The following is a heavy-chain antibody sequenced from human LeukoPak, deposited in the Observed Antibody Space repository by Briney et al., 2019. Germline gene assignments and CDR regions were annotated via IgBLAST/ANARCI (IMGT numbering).Heavy chain of an antibody. CDR3: ARGLLRYYYYMDV. Sequence: SVKVSCKASGYTFTSYGISWVRQAPGQGLEWMGGIIPIFGTANYAQKFQGRVTITADESTSTAYMELSSLRSEDTAVYYCARGLLRYYYYMDVWGKGTTVTISS. V-gene: IGHV1-69*13. J-gene: IGHJ6*03. CDR2: IIPIFGTA. CDR1: GYTFTSYG.